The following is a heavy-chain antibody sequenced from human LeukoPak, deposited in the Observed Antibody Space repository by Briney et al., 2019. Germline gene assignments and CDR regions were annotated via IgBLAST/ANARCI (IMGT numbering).Heavy chain of an antibody. V-gene: IGHV3-33*01. J-gene: IGHJ4*02. CDR3: ARGRGSSSPAPMVY. CDR1: GFTFSSYG. CDR2: IWYDGSNE. D-gene: IGHD6-6*01. Sequence: PGGSLRLSCAASGFTFSSYGMHWVRQAAGKGLEWVAVIWYDGSNEYYADSVKGRFTISRDNAKNSLYLQMNSLRAEDTAVYYCARGRGSSSPAPMVYWGQGTLVIVSS.